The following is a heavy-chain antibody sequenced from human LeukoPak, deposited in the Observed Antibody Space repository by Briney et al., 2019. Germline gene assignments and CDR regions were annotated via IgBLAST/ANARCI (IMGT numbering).Heavy chain of an antibody. CDR3: ARGRTRETRSSDFDY. Sequence: SETLSLTCTVSGGSISSYHWSWIRQPPGKGLECIGYISYSGSTNSNPSLESRITISVDTSKNQFSLELTSVTAADTAVYYCARGRTRETRSSDFDYWGQGTLVTVSS. D-gene: IGHD3-10*01. CDR1: GGSISSYH. V-gene: IGHV4-59*01. CDR2: ISYSGST. J-gene: IGHJ4*02.